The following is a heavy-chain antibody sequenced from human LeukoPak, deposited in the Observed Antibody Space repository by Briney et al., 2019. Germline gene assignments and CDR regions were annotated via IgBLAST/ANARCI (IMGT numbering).Heavy chain of an antibody. D-gene: IGHD5-18*01. Sequence: PSETLSLTCTVSGYSISSGYYWGWIRQPPGKGLERIGSIYHSGSTYYNPSLKSRVTISVDTSKNQFSLKLSSVTAADTAVYYCARDGLWSSHFDYWGQGTLVTVSS. J-gene: IGHJ4*02. CDR2: IYHSGST. CDR1: GYSISSGYY. CDR3: ARDGLWSSHFDY. V-gene: IGHV4-38-2*02.